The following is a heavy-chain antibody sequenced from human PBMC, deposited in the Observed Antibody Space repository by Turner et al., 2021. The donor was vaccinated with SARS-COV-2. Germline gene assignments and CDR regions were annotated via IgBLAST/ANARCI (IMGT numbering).Heavy chain of an antibody. D-gene: IGHD3-3*01. J-gene: IGHJ4*02. V-gene: IGHV3-48*01. CDR2: ISVTTTTI. CDR1: GFTLSTYS. CDR3: AREHYDFWSGYFY. Sequence: EVQLVESGGGLVQPGGSLRLPCAASGFTLSTYSISWVRQAPGKGPEWGSYISVTTTTIYYADSVKGRFTISRDNAKNSLYLQMNNLRAEDTAMYYCAREHYDFWSGYFYWGQGTLVTVSS.